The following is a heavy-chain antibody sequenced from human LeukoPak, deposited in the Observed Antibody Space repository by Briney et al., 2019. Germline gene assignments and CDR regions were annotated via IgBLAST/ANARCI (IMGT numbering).Heavy chain of an antibody. Sequence: ASVKVSCKASGYTFTSYDINWVRQATGQGLEWMGWINPNSGNTDYAQKFQGRVTITRDTSISTAYMELSSLRSEDTAVYYCARGVGHRGQEHSCVYYFDYWGQGPLVTVSS. J-gene: IGHJ4*02. V-gene: IGHV1-8*01. CDR1: GYTFTSYD. D-gene: IGHD2-2*01. CDR3: ARGVGHRGQEHSCVYYFDY. CDR2: INPNSGNT.